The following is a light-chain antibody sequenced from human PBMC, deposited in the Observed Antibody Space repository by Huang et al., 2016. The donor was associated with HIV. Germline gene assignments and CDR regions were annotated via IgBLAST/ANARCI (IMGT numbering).Light chain of an antibody. CDR1: QTVLRN. CDR2: AAS. CDR3: QQYDNWPLEVT. Sequence: EIVMTQSPATLSLSPGERATLSCRASQTVLRNVAWFKQKPGQAPRLLIFAASTRATGIPGSEFTLTISSLQSEDFAIYYCQQYDNWPLEVTFGPGTKVEIK. V-gene: IGKV3-15*01. J-gene: IGKJ3*01.